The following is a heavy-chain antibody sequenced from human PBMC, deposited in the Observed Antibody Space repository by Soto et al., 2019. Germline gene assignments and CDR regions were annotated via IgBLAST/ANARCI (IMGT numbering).Heavy chain of an antibody. D-gene: IGHD5-12*01. Sequence: GWYLRLSCAHSGLTFRGDALSWVREAPGRGLEWVSSISGGGDITYDADSFKGRFIISRDQSKKTLYLEMNSLRVDDTAEYYCAKSTGYSGYDNFDFWGQGTVVTASS. CDR3: AKSTGYSGYDNFDF. CDR1: GLTFRGDA. V-gene: IGHV3-23*01. J-gene: IGHJ4*02. CDR2: ISGGGDIT.